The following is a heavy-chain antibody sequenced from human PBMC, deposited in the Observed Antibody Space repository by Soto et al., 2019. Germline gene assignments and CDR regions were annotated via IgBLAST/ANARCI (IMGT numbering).Heavy chain of an antibody. CDR1: GFTFSSYA. D-gene: IGHD4-4*01. V-gene: IGHV3-30-3*01. CDR3: ARGGYSKGNWFDP. CDR2: ISYDGSNK. Sequence: QVQLVESGGGVVQPGRSLRLSCAASGFTFSSYAMHWVRQAPGKGLEWVAVISYDGSNKYYADSVKGRFTISRDNSKNTLYLQMNSLRAEDTAVYYCARGGYSKGNWFDPWGQGTLVTVSS. J-gene: IGHJ5*02.